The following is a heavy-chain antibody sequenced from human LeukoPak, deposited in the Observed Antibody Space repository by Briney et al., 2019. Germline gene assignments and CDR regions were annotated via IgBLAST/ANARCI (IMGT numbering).Heavy chain of an antibody. Sequence: SETLSLTCAVYGGSFSGYYWSWIRQPPGKGLEGIGEINHSGSTNYNPSLKSRVTISVDTSKNQFSLKLSSVTAADTAVYYCAGYASSGRRDAFDIWGQGTMVTVSS. D-gene: IGHD3-22*01. CDR1: GGSFSGYY. J-gene: IGHJ3*02. CDR2: INHSGST. V-gene: IGHV4-34*01. CDR3: AGYASSGRRDAFDI.